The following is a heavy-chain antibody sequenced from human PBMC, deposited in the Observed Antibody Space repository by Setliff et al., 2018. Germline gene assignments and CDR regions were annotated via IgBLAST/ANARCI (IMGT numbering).Heavy chain of an antibody. J-gene: IGHJ4*02. CDR3: AKFSSVPGSRFFDY. CDR2: VIQGGGG. D-gene: IGHD2-2*01. Sequence: GGSLRLSCAASGFTFRSYGMSWVRQAPGRGLEWVAGVIQGGGGVYADSVKGRSTISRDNSRNTFFLQMNNLRAEDTAIYSCAKFSSVPGSRFFDYWGQGALVTVSS. CDR1: GFTFRSYG. V-gene: IGHV3-23*01.